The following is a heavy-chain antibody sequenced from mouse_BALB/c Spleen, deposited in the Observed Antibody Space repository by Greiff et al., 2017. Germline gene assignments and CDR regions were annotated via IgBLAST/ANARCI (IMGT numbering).Heavy chain of an antibody. D-gene: IGHD2-14*01. J-gene: IGHJ2*01. Sequence: QVQLKQSGPELVKPGASVRISCKASGYTFTSYYIHWVKQRPGQGLEWIGWIYPGNVNTKYNEKFKGKATLTADKSSSTAYMQLSSLTSEDSAVYFCARWGRYDLFDYWGQGTTLTVSS. CDR2: IYPGNVNT. CDR1: GYTFTSYY. V-gene: IGHV1S56*01. CDR3: ARWGRYDLFDY.